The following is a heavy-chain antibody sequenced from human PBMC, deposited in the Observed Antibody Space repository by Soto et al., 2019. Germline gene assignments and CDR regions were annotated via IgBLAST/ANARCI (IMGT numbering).Heavy chain of an antibody. V-gene: IGHV4-30-4*01. Sequence: SETLSLTCTVSGGSISSGDYYWSWIRQPPGKGLEWIGYIYYSGSTYYTPSLKSRVTISVDTSKNQCSLKLSSVTAADTAVYYCARCTRFWSGYYGVDYWGQGTLVTVSS. D-gene: IGHD3-3*01. CDR3: ARCTRFWSGYYGVDY. J-gene: IGHJ4*02. CDR1: GGSISSGDYY. CDR2: IYYSGST.